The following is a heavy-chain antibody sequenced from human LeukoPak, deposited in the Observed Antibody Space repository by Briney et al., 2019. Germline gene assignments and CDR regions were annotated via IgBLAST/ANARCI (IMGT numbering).Heavy chain of an antibody. J-gene: IGHJ4*02. CDR1: GGTFSSYA. Sequence: GASVKVSCKASGGTFSSYAISWVRQAPGQGIEWMGGIIPIFGTANYAQKFQGRVTITADKSTSTAYMELSSLRSEDTAVYYCARDQAKGEWLRNFDYWGQGTLVTVSS. D-gene: IGHD5-12*01. CDR3: ARDQAKGEWLRNFDY. V-gene: IGHV1-69*06. CDR2: IIPIFGTA.